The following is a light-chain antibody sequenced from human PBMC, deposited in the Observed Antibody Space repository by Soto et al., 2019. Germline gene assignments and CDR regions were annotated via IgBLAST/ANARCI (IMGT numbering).Light chain of an antibody. J-gene: IGLJ1*01. V-gene: IGLV2-23*02. CDR1: SSDVGSYNL. CDR3: CSYAGSSPYV. CDR2: EVS. Sequence: QSVLTQPASVSGSPGQSITISCTGTSSDVGSYNLVSWYQQHPGKAPKLMIYEVSKRPSGVSNRFSGSKSGNTASLTIFGPQAEDEADYYCCSYAGSSPYVFGTGTKVTVL.